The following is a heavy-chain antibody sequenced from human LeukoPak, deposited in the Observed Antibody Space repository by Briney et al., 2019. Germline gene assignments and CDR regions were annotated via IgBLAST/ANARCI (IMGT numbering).Heavy chain of an antibody. CDR2: ISKTSSYT. J-gene: IGHJ4*02. D-gene: IGHD5-24*01. Sequence: GGSLRLSCAASGLKFSDYYMNWIRQAPGKGLEWVSQISKTSSYTNYADSVKGRFTISRDNARNSLYLQMNSLRAEDTAVYYCTREQWLPDYWGQGTLVTVSS. CDR1: GLKFSDYY. CDR3: TREQWLPDY. V-gene: IGHV3-11*05.